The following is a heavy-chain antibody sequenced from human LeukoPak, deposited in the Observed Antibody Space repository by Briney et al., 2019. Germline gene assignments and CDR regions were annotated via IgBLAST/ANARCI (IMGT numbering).Heavy chain of an antibody. J-gene: IGHJ4*02. Sequence: GESLKISCKGSGYSFTSSWIGWVRQMPGKGLEWMGIIYPGDSDTRYSPSFQGQVTISADKSISTAYLQWTSLKASDTAMYYCAVRSRGNNFGLDYWGQGTLVTVSS. CDR1: GYSFTSSW. V-gene: IGHV5-51*01. CDR2: IYPGDSDT. CDR3: AVRSRGNNFGLDY. D-gene: IGHD5-18*01.